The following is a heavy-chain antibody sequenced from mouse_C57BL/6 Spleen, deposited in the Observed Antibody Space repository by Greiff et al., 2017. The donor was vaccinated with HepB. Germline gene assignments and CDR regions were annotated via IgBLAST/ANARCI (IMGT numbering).Heavy chain of an antibody. V-gene: IGHV5-4*01. CDR1: GFTFSSYA. CDR2: ISDGGSYT. D-gene: IGHD1-1*01. Sequence: EVKLMESGGGLVKPGGSLKLSCAASGFTFSSYAMSWVRQTPEKRLEWVATISDGGSYTNYPDNVKGRFTISRDNAKNNLYLQMSHLKSEDTAMYYCARDLSYGGSYGYFDVWGTGTTVTVSS. J-gene: IGHJ1*03. CDR3: ARDLSYGGSYGYFDV.